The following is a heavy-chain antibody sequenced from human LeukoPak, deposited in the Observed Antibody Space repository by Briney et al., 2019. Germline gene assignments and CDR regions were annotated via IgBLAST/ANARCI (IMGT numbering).Heavy chain of an antibody. CDR3: AKEHSSGWPSLDS. CDR2: MSNDGRGK. D-gene: IGHD6-19*01. J-gene: IGHJ4*02. CDR1: GFTFSSYS. V-gene: IGHV3-30*18. Sequence: GGSLRLSCAASGFTFSSYSMHWVRQAPGKGLEWVAVMSNDGRGKFYVDSVKGRFTISRDNSKNTLYPQMNSLRTEDTALYYCAKEHSSGWPSLDSWGQGTLVTVSS.